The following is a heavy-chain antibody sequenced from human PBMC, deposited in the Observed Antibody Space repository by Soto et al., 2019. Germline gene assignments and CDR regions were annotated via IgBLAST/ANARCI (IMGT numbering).Heavy chain of an antibody. CDR3: ARGRGGLHRTAELHS. Sequence: QVQLQQWGAGLLKPSETLSLTCAVYGGSFSGHYWSWIRQPPGNGLEWIGEVSPGGSTNYNSSLKSRVTVSGDTSKNQFSLQLTSMTAADTGVYYCARGRGGLHRTAELHSWGQGTLVTVSS. D-gene: IGHD7-27*01. CDR1: GGSFSGHY. V-gene: IGHV4-34*01. CDR2: VSPGGST. J-gene: IGHJ4*02.